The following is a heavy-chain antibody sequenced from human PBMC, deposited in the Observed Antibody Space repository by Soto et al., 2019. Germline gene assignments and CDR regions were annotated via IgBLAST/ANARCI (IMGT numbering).Heavy chain of an antibody. D-gene: IGHD3-16*02. V-gene: IGHV4-59*08. Sequence: SETLSLTCTVSGGPLRSYYRSWIRQPPGKGLEWIGYIYYSGSTNYHPSLKSRVTISVDTSKNQFSLKLSSVTAADTAVYYWARLFIPGAFFDYWGQGTLVTVSS. J-gene: IGHJ4*02. CDR3: ARLFIPGAFFDY. CDR1: GGPLRSYY. CDR2: IYYSGST.